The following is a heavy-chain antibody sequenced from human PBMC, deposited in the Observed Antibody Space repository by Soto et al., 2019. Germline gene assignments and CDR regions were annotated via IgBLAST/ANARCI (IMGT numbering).Heavy chain of an antibody. CDR1: GYTFTSYG. D-gene: IGHD3-10*01. J-gene: IGHJ6*02. Sequence: ASVKVSCKASGYTFTSYGISWVRQAPGQGLEWMGWISAYNGNTNYAQKLQGRVTMTTDTSTSTAYMELRSLRSDDTAVYYCARVVRKDGSGIFSYYYGMDVWGQGTTVTVCS. CDR3: ARVVRKDGSGIFSYYYGMDV. CDR2: ISAYNGNT. V-gene: IGHV1-18*01.